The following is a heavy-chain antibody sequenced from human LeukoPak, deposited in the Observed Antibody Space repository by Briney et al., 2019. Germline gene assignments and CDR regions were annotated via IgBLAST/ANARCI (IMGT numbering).Heavy chain of an antibody. CDR3: ASVRYCSSTSCSDY. J-gene: IGHJ4*02. D-gene: IGHD2-2*01. CDR1: GFTFSSYA. Sequence: GGSLRLSCAASGFTFSSYAMSWVRQAPGKGLEWVSSISSSSSNIYYADSVKGRFTISRDNAKNSLYLQMNSLRAEDTAVYYCASVRYCSSTSCSDYWGQGTLVTVSS. CDR2: ISSSSSNI. V-gene: IGHV3-21*01.